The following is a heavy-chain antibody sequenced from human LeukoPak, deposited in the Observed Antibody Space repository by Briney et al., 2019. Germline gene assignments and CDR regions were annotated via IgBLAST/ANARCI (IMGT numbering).Heavy chain of an antibody. J-gene: IGHJ4*02. CDR2: INPHSGGT. CDR1: GYTFTSFG. V-gene: IGHV1-2*02. Sequence: GASVKVSCKASGYTFTSFGISWVRQAPGQGLEWMGWINPHSGGTYYAEKFQGRVTMTRDTSISTAYMELSRLSSDDTAVYHCMRGNNWRYYYDRSAYRYYWGQGTQVTVSS. CDR3: MRGNNWRYYYDRSAYRYY. D-gene: IGHD3-22*01.